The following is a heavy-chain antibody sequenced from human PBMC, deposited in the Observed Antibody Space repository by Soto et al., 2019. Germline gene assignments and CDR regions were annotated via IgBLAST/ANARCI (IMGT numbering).Heavy chain of an antibody. D-gene: IGHD6-19*01. J-gene: IGHJ2*01. V-gene: IGHV3-33*01. CDR1: GFTFSNYG. CDR2: IWFDGSNK. CDR3: ARDTGAVAGLNWHFDR. Sequence: QVQLVESGGGVVQPGRSLRLSCAASGFTFSNYGMHWVRQAPGKGLQWVADIWFDGSNKYYEDSVEGRFTISRDNSKNTLYLQMNSLRAKDTAVYYCARDTGAVAGLNWHFDRWGRSTLVTVSS.